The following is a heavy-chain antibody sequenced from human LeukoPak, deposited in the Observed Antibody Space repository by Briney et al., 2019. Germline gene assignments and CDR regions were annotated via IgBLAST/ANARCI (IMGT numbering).Heavy chain of an antibody. Sequence: GGSLRLSCAASGFTFSSYGMHWVRQAPGKGLEWVAVISYDGDNKYFADSVKGRFTISRDNAKNTVYLQMNSLRAEDTAVYYCARDLEYTFDYWGQGTSVTVSS. CDR1: GFTFSSYG. CDR2: ISYDGDNK. D-gene: IGHD2/OR15-2a*01. J-gene: IGHJ4*02. CDR3: ARDLEYTFDY. V-gene: IGHV3-30*03.